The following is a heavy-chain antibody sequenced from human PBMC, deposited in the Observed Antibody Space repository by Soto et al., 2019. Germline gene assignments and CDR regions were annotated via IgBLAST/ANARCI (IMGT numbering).Heavy chain of an antibody. CDR1: GFTFDDYA. CDR3: AKDSAYNILTGYYDY. D-gene: IGHD3-9*01. J-gene: IGHJ4*02. V-gene: IGHV3-9*01. Sequence: GGSLRLSCAASGFTFDDYAMHWVRQAPGKGLEWVSGISGNSGSIGYADSVKGRFTISRDNAKNSLYLQMNSLRAEDTALYYCAKDSAYNILTGYYDYWGQGTLVTVSS. CDR2: ISGNSGSI.